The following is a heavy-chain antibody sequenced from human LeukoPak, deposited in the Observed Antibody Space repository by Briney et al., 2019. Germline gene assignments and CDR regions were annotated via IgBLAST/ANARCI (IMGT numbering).Heavy chain of an antibody. Sequence: PGGSLRLSCAASGFTVSRNYMSWVRQAPGKGLEWVANIKQDGSEKYYVDSVKGRFTISRDNAKNSLYLQMNSLRAEDTAVYYCARDELGGGWPRGYYYYMDVWGKGTTVTVSS. J-gene: IGHJ6*03. V-gene: IGHV3-7*01. D-gene: IGHD3-16*01. CDR2: IKQDGSEK. CDR3: ARDELGGGWPRGYYYYMDV. CDR1: GFTVSRNY.